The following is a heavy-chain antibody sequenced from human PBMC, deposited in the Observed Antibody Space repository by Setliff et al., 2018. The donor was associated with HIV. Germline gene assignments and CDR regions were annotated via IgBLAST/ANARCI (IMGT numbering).Heavy chain of an antibody. CDR1: GGSISSSSYY. J-gene: IGHJ6*03. CDR2: IYYRGST. V-gene: IGHV4-39*01. CDR3: ARGRYRSRWYASDHYYIDV. D-gene: IGHD6-13*01. Sequence: SETLSLTCTVSGGSISSSSYYWGWIRQPPGKGLQWIGSIYYRGSTYYNPSLKSRVTISVDTSKNQFSLRLRSVTAADTALYYCARGRYRSRWYASDHYYIDVWGKGTTVTVS.